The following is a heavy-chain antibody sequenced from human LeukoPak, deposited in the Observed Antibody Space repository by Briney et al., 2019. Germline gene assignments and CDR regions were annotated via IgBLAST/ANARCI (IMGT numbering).Heavy chain of an antibody. CDR3: ARAYYDSWSGYYVYFDY. J-gene: IGHJ4*02. Sequence: KSSETLSLTCTVPGASISSSSYYWGWFRQPPGKGLEWMGSIYYSGSTYYNPSLKSRVTISVDTSKNQFSLKLSSVTAADTAVYYCARAYYDSWSGYYVYFDYWGQGTLVTVSS. CDR1: GASISSSSYY. CDR2: IYYSGST. V-gene: IGHV4-39*07. D-gene: IGHD3-3*01.